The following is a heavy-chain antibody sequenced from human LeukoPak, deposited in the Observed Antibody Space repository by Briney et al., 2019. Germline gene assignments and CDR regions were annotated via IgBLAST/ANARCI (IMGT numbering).Heavy chain of an antibody. CDR1: GFTFSSYW. Sequence: PGGSLRLSCAASGFTFSSYWMNWVRQAPGKGLEWVSAISGSGGSTYYADSVKGRFTTSRDNSKNTLYLQMNSLRAEDTAVYYCAKPSSGWYTWDYWGQGTLVTVSS. V-gene: IGHV3-23*01. D-gene: IGHD6-19*01. CDR3: AKPSSGWYTWDY. J-gene: IGHJ4*02. CDR2: ISGSGGST.